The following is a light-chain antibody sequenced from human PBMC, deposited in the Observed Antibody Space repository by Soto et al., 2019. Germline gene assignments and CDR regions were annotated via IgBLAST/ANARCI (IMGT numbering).Light chain of an antibody. Sequence: ASPNVGSDLAWYQKKPGQVPRXXXYGASTRATGIPARFSGSGSGKEFTLTISSLKHEDVAVYCCQDYNNSTRRFGEGT. CDR3: QDYNNSTRR. CDR2: GAS. CDR1: PNVGSD. J-gene: IGKJ1*01. V-gene: IGKV3-15*01.